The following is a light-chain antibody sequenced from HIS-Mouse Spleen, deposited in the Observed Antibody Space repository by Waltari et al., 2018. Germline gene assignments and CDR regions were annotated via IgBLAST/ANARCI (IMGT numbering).Light chain of an antibody. CDR1: SSDVGSYNL. J-gene: IGLJ2*01. CDR3: CSYAGSSTVV. Sequence: QSALTQPASVSGSPGQSITISCTGTSSDVGSYNLVSWYQQHPGKAPKLIIYEGSKRPSGVSNRFSGSKSSNTASLTISGLQAEDEADYYCCSYAGSSTVVFGGGTKLTVL. CDR2: EGS. V-gene: IGLV2-23*01.